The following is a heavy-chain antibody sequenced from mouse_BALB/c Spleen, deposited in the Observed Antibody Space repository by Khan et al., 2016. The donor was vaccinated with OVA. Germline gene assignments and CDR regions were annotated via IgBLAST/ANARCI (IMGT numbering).Heavy chain of an antibody. CDR2: IYPGSDNT. V-gene: IGHV1-77*01. Sequence: QVQLKQSGAELARPGASVKLSCKTSGYTFTYYNINWMRQRTGQGLEWIGEIYPGSDNTFYNEKFRGKATRTADKSSSTAYMQLSSLTSEDSAVYLCAREWAAWFPYWGQGTLVTVSA. J-gene: IGHJ3*01. CDR1: GYTFTYYN. CDR3: AREWAAWFPY.